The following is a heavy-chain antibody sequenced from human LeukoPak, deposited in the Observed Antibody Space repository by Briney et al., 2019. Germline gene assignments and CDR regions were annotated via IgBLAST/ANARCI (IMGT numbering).Heavy chain of an antibody. CDR2: ISGSGGST. CDR3: AKDGLLWFGDHGDTFDY. J-gene: IGHJ4*02. CDR1: GFTVSSNY. Sequence: RSGGSLRLSCAASGFTVSSNYMSWVRQAPGKGLEWVSAISGSGGSTYYADSVKGRFTISRDNSKNTLYLQMNSLRAEDTAVYYCAKDGLLWFGDHGDTFDYWGQGTLVTVSS. V-gene: IGHV3-23*01. D-gene: IGHD3-10*01.